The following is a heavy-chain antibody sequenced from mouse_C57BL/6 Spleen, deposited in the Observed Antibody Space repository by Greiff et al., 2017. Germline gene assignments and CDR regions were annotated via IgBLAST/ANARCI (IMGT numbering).Heavy chain of an antibody. V-gene: IGHV1-69*01. CDR1: GYTFTSYW. J-gene: IGHJ2*01. Sequence: VQLQQSGAELVMPGASVKLSCKASGYTFTSYWMHWVKQRPGQGLEWIGEIDPSDSYTNYNQKFKGKSTLTVDKSSSTAYMQLSSLTSEDSAVYDCARGVYYDYDVFDYWGQGTTLTVSS. CDR2: IDPSDSYT. D-gene: IGHD2-4*01. CDR3: ARGVYYDYDVFDY.